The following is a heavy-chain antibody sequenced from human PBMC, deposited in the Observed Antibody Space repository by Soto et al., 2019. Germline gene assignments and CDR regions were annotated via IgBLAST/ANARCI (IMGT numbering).Heavy chain of an antibody. CDR1: GYTFTGYY. J-gene: IGHJ4*02. CDR2: INPNSGGT. D-gene: IGHD3-9*01. Sequence: ASVKVSCKASGYTFTGYYMHWVRQAPGQGLEWMGWINPNSGGTNYAQKFQGRVTMTRDTSISTAYMELSRLRSDDTAVYYCARDPGLTGYELFDYWGQGTLVTVSS. CDR3: ARDPGLTGYELFDY. V-gene: IGHV1-2*02.